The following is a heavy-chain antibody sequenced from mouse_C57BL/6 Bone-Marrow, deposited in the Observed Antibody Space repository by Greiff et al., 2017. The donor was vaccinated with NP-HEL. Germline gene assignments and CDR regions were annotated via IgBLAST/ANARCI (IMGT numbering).Heavy chain of an antibody. D-gene: IGHD2-2*01. CDR2: IDPSDSYT. CDR1: GYTFTSYW. Sequence: QVQLQQPGAELVKPGASVKLPCKASGYTFTSYWMQWVKQRPGQGLEWIGEIDPSDSYTNYNQKFKGKATLTVDTSSSTAYMQLSSLTSEDSAVYYCARSTMVTPDYWGQGTTLTVSS. CDR3: ARSTMVTPDY. V-gene: IGHV1-50*01. J-gene: IGHJ2*01.